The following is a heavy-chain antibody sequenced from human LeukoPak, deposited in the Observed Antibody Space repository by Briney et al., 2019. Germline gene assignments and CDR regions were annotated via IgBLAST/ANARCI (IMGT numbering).Heavy chain of an antibody. CDR1: GYTFTNYY. CDR3: AREAMITRIFDY. D-gene: IGHD3-16*01. J-gene: IGHJ4*02. CDR2: INPSGGST. Sequence: GASVKVSCKASGYTFTNYYIHWVRQAPGQGLEWMGIINPSGGSTSYAQKFQGRVTMTRDMSTSTVYMELSSLRSEDTAVYYCAREAMITRIFDYWGQGTLVTVSS. V-gene: IGHV1-46*01.